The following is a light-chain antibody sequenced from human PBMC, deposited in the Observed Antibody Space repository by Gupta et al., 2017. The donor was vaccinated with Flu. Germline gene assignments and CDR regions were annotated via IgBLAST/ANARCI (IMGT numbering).Light chain of an antibody. CDR2: DDT. CDR3: QVWDSSSDHWV. V-gene: IGLV3-21*02. J-gene: IGLJ3*02. Sequence: SSVLTPPPSVSVAPGQTPRTICGGNNIGSKTVHWYQQKPGQAPVLVVYDDTARPSGIPERFSASNSGNTATLTISRVDAGDEADYYCQVWDSSSDHWVFGGGTKLTVL. CDR1: NIGSKT.